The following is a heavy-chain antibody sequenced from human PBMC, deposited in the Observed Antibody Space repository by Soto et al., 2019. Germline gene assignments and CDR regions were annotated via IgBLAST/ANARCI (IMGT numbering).Heavy chain of an antibody. J-gene: IGHJ4*02. V-gene: IGHV3-30-3*01. CDR2: ISYDGSNK. CDR3: ARDLGLVLDQTHFDY. Sequence: GGSLRLSCAASGFTFSSYAMHWVRQAPGKGLEWVAVISYDGSNKYYADSVKGRFTISRDNSKNTLYLQMNSLRAEDTAVYYCARDLGLVLDQTHFDYWGQGTLVTVSS. D-gene: IGHD3-16*01. CDR1: GFTFSSYA.